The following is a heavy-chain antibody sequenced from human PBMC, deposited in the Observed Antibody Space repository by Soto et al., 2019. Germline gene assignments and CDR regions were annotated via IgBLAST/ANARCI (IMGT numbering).Heavy chain of an antibody. V-gene: IGHV3-21*01. CDR3: ARSDCTSTGCYVVWFDP. D-gene: IGHD2-2*01. J-gene: IGHJ5*02. CDR1: GFSFSNYG. Sequence: EVQLVESGGGLVKPGGSLRLSCAASGFSFSNYGMNWVRQAPGKGLEWVSSISSSSSYISYADSVKGRFTISRDNAKISAYRQMNSLRAEDTAVYYCARSDCTSTGCYVVWFDPWGQGTLVTGSS. CDR2: ISSSSSYI.